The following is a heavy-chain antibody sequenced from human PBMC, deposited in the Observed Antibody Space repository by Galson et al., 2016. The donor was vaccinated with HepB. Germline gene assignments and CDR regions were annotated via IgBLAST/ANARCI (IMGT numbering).Heavy chain of an antibody. Sequence: TLSLTCGVSGDSISNDKWWTWIRQQPGKGLEWIAYIYYSGITHHNPSLKSRVSISVDTSKNQFSLKLSSVTAADTAVYYCARGYSGYGFDSWGQGTLVTVSS. CDR1: GDSISNDKW. CDR2: IYYSGIT. D-gene: IGHD5-12*01. V-gene: IGHV4-31*11. J-gene: IGHJ4*02. CDR3: ARGYSGYGFDS.